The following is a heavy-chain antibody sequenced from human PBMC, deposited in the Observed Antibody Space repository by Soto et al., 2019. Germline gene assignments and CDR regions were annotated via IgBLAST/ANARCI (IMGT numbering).Heavy chain of an antibody. CDR1: GYTFTSYD. J-gene: IGHJ4*02. D-gene: IGHD1-26*01. CDR2: MNPNSGNT. CDR3: AREKVGAVDY. Sequence: QVQLVQSGAEVKKPGASVKVSCKASGYTFTSYDINWVRQATGQGLEWMGWMNPNSGNTGYAQKFQGRVPMTRNTAITTAYMPLTSLRSDDTAVYYCAREKVGAVDYWGQGTLVTVSS. V-gene: IGHV1-8*01.